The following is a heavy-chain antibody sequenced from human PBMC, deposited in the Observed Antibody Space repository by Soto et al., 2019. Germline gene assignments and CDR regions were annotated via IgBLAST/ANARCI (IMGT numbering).Heavy chain of an antibody. Sequence: EVQLLESGGGLVQPGGSLRLSCAASGFTFSSYAMSWVRQAPGKGLEWVSAISGSGGSTYYADSVKGRFTISRDNSKNTLDLQMNSLRAEDTAVYYCAKGAAALYDSSGYYDYWCQGTLVTVSS. CDR1: GFTFSSYA. V-gene: IGHV3-23*01. J-gene: IGHJ4*02. CDR3: AKGAAALYDSSGYYDY. CDR2: ISGSGGST. D-gene: IGHD3-22*01.